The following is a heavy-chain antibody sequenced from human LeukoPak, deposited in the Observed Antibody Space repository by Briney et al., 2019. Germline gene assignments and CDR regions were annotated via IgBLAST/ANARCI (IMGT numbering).Heavy chain of an antibody. Sequence: SETLSLTCAVYGGSFSGYYWSWIRQPPGKGLEWIGYIYYDGSTYYNPSLKSRVTLSVDTSKNQFSLNLSSVTAADTAVYYCARDKRYYGTSDFYDSHSPDAFDIWGQGTMVTVSS. D-gene: IGHD3-22*01. J-gene: IGHJ3*02. CDR2: IYYDGST. CDR1: GGSFSGYY. CDR3: ARDKRYYGTSDFYDSHSPDAFDI. V-gene: IGHV4-34*11.